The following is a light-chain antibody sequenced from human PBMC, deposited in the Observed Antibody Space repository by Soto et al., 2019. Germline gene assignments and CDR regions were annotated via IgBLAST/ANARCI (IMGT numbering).Light chain of an antibody. CDR1: QSVSSY. CDR3: QQYKNWPL. V-gene: IGKV3-15*01. J-gene: IGKJ5*01. CDR2: GAS. Sequence: EIVLTQSPGILSLSPGARAPLSCRASQSVSSYLAWYQQQPGQAPRLLLYGASTRATGIPVRFSGSGFGTEFTLTISSLQSEDFAVYYCQQYKNWPLFGQGTRLEIK.